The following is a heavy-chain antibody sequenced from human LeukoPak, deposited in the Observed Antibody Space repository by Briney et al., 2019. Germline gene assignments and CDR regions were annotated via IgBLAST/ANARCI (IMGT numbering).Heavy chain of an antibody. Sequence: GESLKISCKGSGYSFTSYWIGWVRQMPGKGLEWMGIIYPGDSDTRYSPSFQGQVTISVDKSISTVYLQWSSLKASDTAMYYCASRISSPGIAVAGDAFDIWGQGTMVTVSS. D-gene: IGHD6-19*01. J-gene: IGHJ3*02. CDR1: GYSFTSYW. CDR2: IYPGDSDT. V-gene: IGHV5-51*01. CDR3: ASRISSPGIAVAGDAFDI.